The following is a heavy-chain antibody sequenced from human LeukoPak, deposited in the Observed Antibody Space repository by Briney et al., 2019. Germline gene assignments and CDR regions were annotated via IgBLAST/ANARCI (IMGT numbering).Heavy chain of an antibody. V-gene: IGHV1-24*01. CDR3: ATGLFFQADTAMATVPYFDY. CDR2: FDPEDGET. J-gene: IGHJ4*02. CDR1: GYTLTELS. Sequence: ASVKVSCKVSGYTLTELSMHWVRQAPGKGLEWMGGFDPEDGETIYAQKFQGRVTMTEDTSTDTAYMELSSLRSEDTAVYYCATGLFFQADTAMATVPYFDYWGQGTLVTVSS. D-gene: IGHD5-18*01.